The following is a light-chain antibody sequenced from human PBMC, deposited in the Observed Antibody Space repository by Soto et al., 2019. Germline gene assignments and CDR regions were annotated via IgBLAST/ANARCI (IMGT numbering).Light chain of an antibody. J-gene: IGLJ3*02. V-gene: IGLV2-14*01. CDR2: EVS. CDR3: CSYTSFSTRV. Sequence: QSALTQPASVSGSPGQSITISCTGTSSDVGSYNYVSWYQQHPGKAPKLMIYEVSNRPSGVSNRFSGSKSGNTASLTISGLQAEDEANYYCCSYTSFSTRVFGGGTQLTVL. CDR1: SSDVGSYNY.